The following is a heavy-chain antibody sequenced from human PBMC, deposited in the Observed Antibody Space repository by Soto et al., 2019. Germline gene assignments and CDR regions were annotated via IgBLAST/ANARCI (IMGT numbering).Heavy chain of an antibody. CDR2: IIPILGIA. Sequence: QVQLVQSGAEVKKPGSSVKVSCKASGGTFSSYTISWVRQAPGQGLEWMGRIIPILGIANYAQKFQGRVTITADKSTRTVYMELSSLRSADTAVYYCAKDYGGKDGAYWGQGTLVTVSS. CDR1: GGTFSSYT. D-gene: IGHD4-17*01. CDR3: AKDYGGKDGAY. V-gene: IGHV1-69*08. J-gene: IGHJ4*02.